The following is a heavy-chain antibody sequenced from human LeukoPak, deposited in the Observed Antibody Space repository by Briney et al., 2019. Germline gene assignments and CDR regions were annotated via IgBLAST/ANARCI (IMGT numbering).Heavy chain of an antibody. J-gene: IGHJ5*02. CDR3: ARGSRIQLWFDN. V-gene: IGHV4-30-4*01. D-gene: IGHD5-18*01. Sequence: KSSETLSLTCTVSGGSISSGDYYWSWIRQPPGKGLEWIGYIYYSGSTYYNPSLKSRVTISVDTSKNQFSLKLSSVTAADTAVYYCARGSRIQLWFDNWGQGTLVTVSS. CDR1: GGSISSGDYY. CDR2: IYYSGST.